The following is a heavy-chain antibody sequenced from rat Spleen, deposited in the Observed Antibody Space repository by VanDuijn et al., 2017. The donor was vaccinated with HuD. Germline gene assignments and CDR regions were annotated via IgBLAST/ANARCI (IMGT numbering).Heavy chain of an antibody. CDR1: GFTFSNYG. V-gene: IGHV5-29*01. CDR3: ARHGGLRDWFAY. CDR2: LSYDGATT. J-gene: IGHJ3*01. Sequence: EVQLVESGGGLVQPGRSLKLSCAASGFTFSNYGMHWIRQAPTKGLEWVATLSYDGATTYYRDSVKGRFTISSENAKSTLYLQMDSLRSEDTATYYCARHGGLRDWFAYWGQGTLVTVSS. D-gene: IGHD1-11*01.